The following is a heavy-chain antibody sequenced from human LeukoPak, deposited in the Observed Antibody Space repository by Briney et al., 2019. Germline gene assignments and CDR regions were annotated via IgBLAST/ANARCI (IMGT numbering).Heavy chain of an antibody. CDR2: FSGSGGTT. CDR3: ANGNRCTSPNCLGYYYFYMDV. V-gene: IGHV3-23*01. J-gene: IGHJ6*03. Sequence: VGSLRLSCAASGFTLSSYAMNWVRQAPGRGLEWVSGFSGSGGTTYYADSVKGRFTNSRDNSKNTLYLQMNSLRAEDTAVYYCANGNRCTSPNCLGYYYFYMDVWGKGTTVTVS. D-gene: IGHD2-8*01. CDR1: GFTLSSYA.